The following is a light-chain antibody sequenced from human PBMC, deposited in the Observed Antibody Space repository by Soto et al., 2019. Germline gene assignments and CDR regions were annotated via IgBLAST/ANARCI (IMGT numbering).Light chain of an antibody. Sequence: QSALTQPASVSGSPGQSITISCTGTSSDVGGYNYVSWYQHHPGKAPKLIIYDVSNRPSGVSNRFSASKSDNTASLTISGLQAEDEADYYCSSYSTNSPVLLCGGTKLTVL. CDR1: SSDVGGYNY. V-gene: IGLV2-14*03. CDR2: DVS. J-gene: IGLJ2*01. CDR3: SSYSTNSPVL.